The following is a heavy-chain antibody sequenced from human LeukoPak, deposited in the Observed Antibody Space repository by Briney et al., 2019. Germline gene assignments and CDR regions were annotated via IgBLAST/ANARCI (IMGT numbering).Heavy chain of an antibody. CDR3: ATGYTSGTRIDY. Sequence: GRSLRLSCAASGFTFSAFSTNWVRQAPGKGLEWVSAISSSSSDIYYTDSVKGRFTISRDNANNFLYLQVSSLRAEDTAVYYCATGYTSGTRIDYWGQGTLVSVSS. J-gene: IGHJ4*02. D-gene: IGHD6-19*01. CDR1: GFTFSAFS. CDR2: ISSSSSDI. V-gene: IGHV3-21*01.